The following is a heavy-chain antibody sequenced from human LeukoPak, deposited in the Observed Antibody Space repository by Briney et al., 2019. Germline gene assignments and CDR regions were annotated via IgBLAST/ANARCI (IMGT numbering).Heavy chain of an antibody. D-gene: IGHD1-26*01. J-gene: IGHJ4*02. V-gene: IGHV1-2*06. CDR1: GYTFTQYF. Sequence: GASVKVSCKGSGYTFTQYFIHCVRQAPGQGLEWMGRIRSDSGNTEYAQRFQGRATMTRDTSITTVYMELHSLTFDDAAVYYCARDLSSTPNWELDYWGQGALVTVSS. CDR2: IRSDSGNT. CDR3: ARDLSSTPNWELDY.